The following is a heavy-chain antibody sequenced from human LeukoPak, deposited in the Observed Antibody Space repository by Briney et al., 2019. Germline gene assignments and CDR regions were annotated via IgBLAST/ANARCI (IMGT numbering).Heavy chain of an antibody. D-gene: IGHD3/OR15-3a*01. CDR3: ARQTGSGLFILP. Sequence: SETLSLTCTVSGVSISSSNSYWGWIRQPPGKGLEWIGSIYYSGDTYYNASLKSQVSISIDTSKNQFSLKLTSVTAADTAVYYCARQTGSGLFILPGGQGTLVTVSS. V-gene: IGHV4-39*01. CDR2: IYYSGDT. CDR1: GVSISSSNSY. J-gene: IGHJ4*02.